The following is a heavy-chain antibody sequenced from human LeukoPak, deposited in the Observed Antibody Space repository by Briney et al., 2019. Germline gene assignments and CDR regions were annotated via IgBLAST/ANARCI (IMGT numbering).Heavy chain of an antibody. Sequence: ASVKVSFKTSGYTFTGYYMHWVRQAPGQGLEWMGWINPNSSVTNYAQRFQGRVTMTRDTSTSTVYMELSSLRSEDTAVYYCAGVGGSGSYYYFDYWGQGTLVTVSS. CDR1: GYTFTGYY. D-gene: IGHD3-10*01. J-gene: IGHJ4*02. CDR2: INPNSSVT. CDR3: AGVGGSGSYYYFDY. V-gene: IGHV1-2*02.